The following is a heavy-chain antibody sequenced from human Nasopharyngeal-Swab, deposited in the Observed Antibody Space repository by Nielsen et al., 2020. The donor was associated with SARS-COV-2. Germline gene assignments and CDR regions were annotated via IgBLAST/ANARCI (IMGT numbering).Heavy chain of an antibody. CDR1: GFTFSNYW. J-gene: IGHJ4*02. CDR3: ASHLSCYDRSGYFSEGFDY. D-gene: IGHD3-22*01. CDR2: IKQDGSEK. V-gene: IGHV3-7*01. Sequence: GGSLRLSCAASGFTFSNYWMSWVRQAPGKGLEWVANIKQDGSEKYYLDSVRGRFTISRDNAKNSLFLQMNSLRAEDTAVYYCASHLSCYDRSGYFSEGFDYRGQGTLVTVSS.